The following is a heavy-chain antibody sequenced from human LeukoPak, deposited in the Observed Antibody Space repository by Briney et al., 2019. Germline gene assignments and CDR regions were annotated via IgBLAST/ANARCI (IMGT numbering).Heavy chain of an antibody. D-gene: IGHD6-13*01. CDR3: ASSIAAGADYYYGMDV. V-gene: IGHV4-59*08. CDR1: GGSISSYY. J-gene: IGHJ6*02. Sequence: NPSETLSLTCTVSGGSISSYYWSWIRQPPGKGLEWIGYIYYSGSTNYNPSLKSRVTISVDTSKNQFSLKLSSVTAADTAVYYCASSIAAGADYYYGMDVWGQGTTVTVSS. CDR2: IYYSGST.